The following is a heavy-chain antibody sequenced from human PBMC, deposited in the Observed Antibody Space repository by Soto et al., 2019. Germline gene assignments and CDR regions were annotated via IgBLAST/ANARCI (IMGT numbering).Heavy chain of an antibody. D-gene: IGHD3-22*01. J-gene: IGHJ4*02. CDR3: ARGDPHDSSGYRTPAFDY. Sequence: SETLSLTCAVYGGSFSGYYWSWIRQPPGKGLEWIGEINHSGSTNYNPSLKSRVTISVDTSKNQFSLKLSSVTAADTAVYYFARGDPHDSSGYRTPAFDYWGQGTLVTVSS. CDR1: GGSFSGYY. CDR2: INHSGST. V-gene: IGHV4-34*01.